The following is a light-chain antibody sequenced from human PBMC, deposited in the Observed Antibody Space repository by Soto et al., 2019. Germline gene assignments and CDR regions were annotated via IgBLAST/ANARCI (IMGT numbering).Light chain of an antibody. J-gene: IGKJ4*01. CDR1: QGISSD. CDR3: QQYYSYPLT. Sequence: AIRMTQSPSSLSASTGDRVTITCRASQGISSDLAWYQQKPETAPKLLIYAASTLQSGVPSRFSGSGSGTDFTLTISCLQAEDFATYYCQQYYSYPLTFGGGTKVEIK. V-gene: IGKV1-8*01. CDR2: AAS.